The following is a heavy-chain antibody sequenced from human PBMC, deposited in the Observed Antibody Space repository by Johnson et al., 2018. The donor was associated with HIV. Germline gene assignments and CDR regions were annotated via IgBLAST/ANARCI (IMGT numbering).Heavy chain of an antibody. CDR3: ALTSYYDSRGAFDI. D-gene: IGHD3-22*01. V-gene: IGHV3-74*02. J-gene: IGHJ3*02. CDR2: INSDESST. CDR1: GFTFSSYW. Sequence: EVQLVESGGGLVQPGGSLRLSCAASGFTFSSYWMHWVRQAPGKGLVWVSRINSDESSTTYADSVRGRFTISRDNAKNTLYLQMNSLRAEDTAVYYCALTSYYDSRGAFDIWGQGTMVTVSS.